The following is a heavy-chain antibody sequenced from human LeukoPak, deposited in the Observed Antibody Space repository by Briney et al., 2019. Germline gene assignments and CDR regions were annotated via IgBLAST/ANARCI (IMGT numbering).Heavy chain of an antibody. CDR2: ISTSSSYI. Sequence: GGSLRLSCAASGFSFSSYSMNWVRQALGKGLEWVSSISTSSSYIYYADSVKGRFTISRDNAKNSLYLQMNSLRAEDTAVYYCARDLAAAGRPDYWGQGTLVTVSS. CDR1: GFSFSSYS. J-gene: IGHJ4*02. CDR3: ARDLAAAGRPDY. V-gene: IGHV3-21*01. D-gene: IGHD6-13*01.